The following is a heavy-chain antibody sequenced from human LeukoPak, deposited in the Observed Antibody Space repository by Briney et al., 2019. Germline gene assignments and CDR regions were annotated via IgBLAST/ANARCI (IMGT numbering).Heavy chain of an antibody. CDR2: VYSSGST. V-gene: IGHV4-61*02. Sequence: SETLSLTCTVSGGSISSGGYYWSWIRQPAGKGLEWIGRVYSSGSTNYNPSLKSRLTISVDTSKNQFSLKLSSVTAVDTAVYYCARANVGAFDIWGQGTMVTVSS. CDR3: ARANVGAFDI. J-gene: IGHJ3*02. CDR1: GGSISSGGYY.